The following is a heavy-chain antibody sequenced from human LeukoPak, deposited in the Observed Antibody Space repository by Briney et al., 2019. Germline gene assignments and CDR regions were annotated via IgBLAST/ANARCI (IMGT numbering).Heavy chain of an antibody. Sequence: SETLSLTCAVYGGSFSGYYWSWIRQPPGKGLEWIGEINHSGSTNYNPSLKSRVTISVDTSENQFSLKLSSVTAADTAVYYCARAQQLGRHFDYWGQGTLVTVSS. CDR3: ARAQQLGRHFDY. CDR1: GGSFSGYY. CDR2: INHSGST. J-gene: IGHJ4*02. D-gene: IGHD6-13*01. V-gene: IGHV4-34*01.